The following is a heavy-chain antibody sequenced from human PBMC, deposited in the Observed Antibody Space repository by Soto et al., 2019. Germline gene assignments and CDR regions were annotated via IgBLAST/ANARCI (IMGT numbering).Heavy chain of an antibody. V-gene: IGHV1-3*01. Sequence: MRWVRQSNGQRLEWMGWINAGSGNTKYSQKFQGRITISIDTSKTQFSLKMNSVTAADTAVYFCGGQDYGAKRYDFANWGQGALVTVSP. CDR3: GGQDYGAKRYDFAN. J-gene: IGHJ4*02. D-gene: IGHD4-17*01. CDR2: INAGSGNT.